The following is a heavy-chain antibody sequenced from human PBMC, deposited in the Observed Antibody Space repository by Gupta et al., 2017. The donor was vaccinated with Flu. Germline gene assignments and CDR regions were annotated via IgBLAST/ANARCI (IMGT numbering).Heavy chain of an antibody. V-gene: IGHV2-5*01. J-gene: IGHJ4*02. Sequence: QLTLTESGPPLVKPPQTLTLTCTFSGFSLSTNGVGVGWIRQPPGKALEWLALLYWNDYKRYNPSLNSRLTITKDTSKNQVVLTMTNMDPMDTATYYCAHGMDYDGVAYGYWGQGTLVTVSS. CDR1: GFSLSTNGVG. CDR3: AHGMDYDGVAYGY. D-gene: IGHD4-23*01. CDR2: LYWNDYK.